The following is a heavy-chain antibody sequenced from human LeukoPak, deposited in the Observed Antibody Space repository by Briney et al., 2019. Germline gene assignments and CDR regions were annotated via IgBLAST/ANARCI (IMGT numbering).Heavy chain of an antibody. Sequence: PGGSLRLSCVASGFTFSDYDMSWVRQAPGKGLEWVSDIVADGGRTYYADSVKGRVTISRDNSRDTLHLQMDSLRVDDTAVYYCAKTRIKCTIEICYPAFDYWGQGTLVTVSS. CDR2: IVADGGRT. V-gene: IGHV3-23*01. CDR1: GFTFSDYD. D-gene: IGHD2-15*01. J-gene: IGHJ4*02. CDR3: AKTRIKCTIEICYPAFDY.